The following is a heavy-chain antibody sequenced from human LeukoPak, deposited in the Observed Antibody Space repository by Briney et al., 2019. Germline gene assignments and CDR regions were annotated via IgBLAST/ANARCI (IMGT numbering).Heavy chain of an antibody. J-gene: IGHJ4*02. CDR2: IKSKTDGGTT. CDR3: TTRGGSFSIFDY. Sequence: GGSLRLSCAASGSTFSDHYMDWVRQAPGKGLEWVGRIKSKTDGGTTDYAAPVKGRFTISRDDSKNTLYLQMNSLKTEDTAVYYCTTRGGSFSIFDYWGQGTLVTVSS. CDR1: GSTFSDHY. D-gene: IGHD1-26*01. V-gene: IGHV3-15*01.